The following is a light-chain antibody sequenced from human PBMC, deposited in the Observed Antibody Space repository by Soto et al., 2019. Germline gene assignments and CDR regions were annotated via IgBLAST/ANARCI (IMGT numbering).Light chain of an antibody. CDR3: SSYTSISTLLVV. V-gene: IGLV2-14*01. CDR1: SSDVGGYNY. J-gene: IGLJ2*01. CDR2: EVS. Sequence: QSALTQPASVSGSPGQSITISCTGTSSDVGGYNYVSWYQQHPGKAPKLMIYEVSSRPSGVSTRFSGSKSGNTASLTISGLQAEDEADYYCSSYTSISTLLVVFGGGTKLTVL.